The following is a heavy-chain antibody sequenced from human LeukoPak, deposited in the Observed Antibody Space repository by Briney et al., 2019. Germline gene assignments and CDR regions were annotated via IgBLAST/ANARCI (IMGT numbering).Heavy chain of an antibody. Sequence: GGSLRLSCAASGFTVSSNYMSWVRQAPGKGLEWVSVIYSGGSTYYADSVKGRFTISRDNSKSTLYLQMNSLRAEDTAVYYCARDGLAGMFDYWGQGTLVTVSS. V-gene: IGHV3-66*01. CDR1: GFTVSSNY. CDR3: ARDGLAGMFDY. J-gene: IGHJ4*02. D-gene: IGHD6-19*01. CDR2: IYSGGST.